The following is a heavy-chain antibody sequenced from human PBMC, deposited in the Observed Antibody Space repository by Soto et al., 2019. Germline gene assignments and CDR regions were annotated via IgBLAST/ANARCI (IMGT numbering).Heavy chain of an antibody. CDR1: GFNCSRYA. CDR2: ITGSGNST. Sequence: GGSLRLSGASSGFNCSRYAMTWVRQSPGKGLEWVSSITGSGNSTYYADSVKGRFIISRDNSKNTVSLQMNSLRADDTAVYYCGKSPVFYYYTIAVWGQGTTVTVSS. CDR3: GKSPVFYYYTIAV. V-gene: IGHV3-23*01. J-gene: IGHJ6*02.